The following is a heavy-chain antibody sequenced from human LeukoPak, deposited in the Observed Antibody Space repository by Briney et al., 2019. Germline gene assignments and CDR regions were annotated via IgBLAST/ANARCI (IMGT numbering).Heavy chain of an antibody. CDR3: AKDRYYDSSGVHYFDY. D-gene: IGHD3-22*01. V-gene: IGHV3-23*01. J-gene: IGHJ4*02. Sequence: AGGSLRLSCAAPGFTLRSYAMSWVRQAPGKGLEWVSGIIGSGGSTYYADSVKGRFTISRDNSKNTLYLQVNSLRAEDTAVYYCAKDRYYDSSGVHYFDYWGQGTLVTVSS. CDR2: IIGSGGST. CDR1: GFTLRSYA.